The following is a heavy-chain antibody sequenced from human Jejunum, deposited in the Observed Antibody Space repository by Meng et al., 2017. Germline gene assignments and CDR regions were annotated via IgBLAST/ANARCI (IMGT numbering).Heavy chain of an antibody. J-gene: IGHJ5*02. Sequence: GESLKISCAASGFSFSNYWMHWVRQVPGKGLVWVSRIDNDGTNAIYADSVRGRFTTSRDNAKNVLYLQMNSQRAEDTAVYYCARDRPHNWFDPWGQGTLVTVSS. CDR1: GFSFSNYW. V-gene: IGHV3-74*01. CDR3: ARDRPHNWFDP. CDR2: IDNDGTNA.